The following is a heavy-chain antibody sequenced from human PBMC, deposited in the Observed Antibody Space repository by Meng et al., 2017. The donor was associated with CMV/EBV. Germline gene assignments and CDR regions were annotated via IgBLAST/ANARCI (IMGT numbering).Heavy chain of an antibody. CDR2: ISGSGGST. Sequence: FTFCSFAISWVRQAPGQGLEWVSAISGSGGSTYYADSVKGRFTISRDNSKNTLYLQMNSLRAEDTAVYYCAKSEPYYGDYVAPFDYWGQGTLVTVSS. CDR3: AKSEPYYGDYVAPFDY. D-gene: IGHD4-17*01. V-gene: IGHV3-23*01. J-gene: IGHJ4*02. CDR1: FTFCSFA.